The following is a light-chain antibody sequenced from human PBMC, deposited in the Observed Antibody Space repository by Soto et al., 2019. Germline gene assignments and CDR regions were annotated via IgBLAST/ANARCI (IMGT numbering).Light chain of an antibody. V-gene: IGLV2-11*01. J-gene: IGLJ3*02. CDR3: CSYAGSYTWV. CDR1: SSDVGGYNY. CDR2: AVN. Sequence: QSVLTQPRSVSGSPGQPVTISCTGTSSDVGGYNYVSWYQQHPGKAPKLLIYAVNMRPSGVPDRFSGSKSGNTASLTISGLQAEDEADYSCCSYAGSYTWVFGGGTKLTVL.